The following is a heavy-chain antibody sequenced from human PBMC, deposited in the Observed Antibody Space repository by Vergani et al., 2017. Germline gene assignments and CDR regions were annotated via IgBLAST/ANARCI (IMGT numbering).Heavy chain of an antibody. Sequence: QVQLVQSGAEVKKPGASVKVSCKASGYTFTSYGISWVRQAPGQGLEWMGWINPNSGGTNYAQKFQGRVTMTRDTSISTAYMELSRLRSDDTAVYYCARVKADRYSRGWDGRGWFDPWGQGTLVTVSS. D-gene: IGHD6-19*01. J-gene: IGHJ5*02. V-gene: IGHV1-2*02. CDR2: INPNSGGT. CDR1: GYTFTSYG. CDR3: ARVKADRYSRGWDGRGWFDP.